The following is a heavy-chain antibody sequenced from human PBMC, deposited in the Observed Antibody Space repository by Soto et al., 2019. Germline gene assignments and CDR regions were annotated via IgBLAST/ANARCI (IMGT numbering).Heavy chain of an antibody. CDR2: IIPIFGTA. CDR1: GGTFSRYA. Sequence: QVQLVQSGAEVKKPGSSVKVSCKASGGTFSRYAISWVRQAPGPVLEWMGGIIPIFGTANYAQKFQGRVTITAYESTSTAYMKMSSRRSEDTAVYYCERDTRIAAADKYGMDVWGQGTTVTVSS. D-gene: IGHD6-13*01. J-gene: IGHJ6*02. V-gene: IGHV1-69*01. CDR3: ERDTRIAAADKYGMDV.